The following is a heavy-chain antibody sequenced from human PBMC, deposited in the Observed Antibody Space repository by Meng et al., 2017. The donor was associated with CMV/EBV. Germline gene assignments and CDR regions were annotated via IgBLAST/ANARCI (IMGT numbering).Heavy chain of an antibody. J-gene: IGHJ4*02. D-gene: IGHD3-3*01. CDR3: ARGRYDFWSGYYTGTDY. Sequence: ASVKVSCKASGYTFTSYGISWVRQAPGQGLEWMGWISAYNGNTNYAQKLQGRVTMTTDTSTSTAYMELRSLRSDDTAVYYCARGRYDFWSGYYTGTDYWGQGTLVPSPQ. CDR2: ISAYNGNT. CDR1: GYTFTSYG. V-gene: IGHV1-18*01.